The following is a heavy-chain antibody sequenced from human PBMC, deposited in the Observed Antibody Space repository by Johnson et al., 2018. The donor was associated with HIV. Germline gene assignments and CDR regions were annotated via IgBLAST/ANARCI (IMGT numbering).Heavy chain of an antibody. CDR2: IYSGGST. J-gene: IGHJ3*02. Sequence: EMQLVESGGGLIQPGGSLRLSCAASGFTVSSNYMSWVRQAPGKGLEWVSVIYSGGSTYYADSVKGRFTISRDNSKNTLFLQMNSLRAEDTAVYFCAKAFSTFHDAFDIWGQGTMVTVSS. CDR1: GFTVSSNY. CDR3: AKAFSTFHDAFDI. D-gene: IGHD2/OR15-2a*01. V-gene: IGHV3-53*01.